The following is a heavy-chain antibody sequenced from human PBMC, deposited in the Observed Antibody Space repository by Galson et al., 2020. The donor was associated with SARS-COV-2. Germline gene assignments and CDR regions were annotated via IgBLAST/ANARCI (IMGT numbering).Heavy chain of an antibody. V-gene: IGHV3-33*06. Sequence: SLKISCAASGFTFSRNQMHWVRQAPGKGLEAVALVWTDGTVKYYGDSVKGRFTSSRDNSENTLYLQMNSLRAEDTAVYYCAKDNRGSIDQWGQGILVTVSS. CDR1: GFTFSRNQ. CDR3: AKDNRGSIDQ. CDR2: VWTDGTVK. J-gene: IGHJ4*02. D-gene: IGHD3-16*01.